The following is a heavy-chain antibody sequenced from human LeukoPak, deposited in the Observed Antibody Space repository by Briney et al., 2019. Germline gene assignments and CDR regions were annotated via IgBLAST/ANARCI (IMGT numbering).Heavy chain of an antibody. Sequence: MTSETLSLTCTVSGGSISSGDYYWSWIRQPPGKGLEWIGYIYYSGSTYYNPSLKSRVTISVDTPKNQFSLKLSSVTAADTAVYYCARGVRYFDWSLDYWGQGTLVTVSS. CDR2: IYYSGST. D-gene: IGHD3-9*01. V-gene: IGHV4-30-4*01. CDR1: GGSISSGDYY. J-gene: IGHJ4*02. CDR3: ARGVRYFDWSLDY.